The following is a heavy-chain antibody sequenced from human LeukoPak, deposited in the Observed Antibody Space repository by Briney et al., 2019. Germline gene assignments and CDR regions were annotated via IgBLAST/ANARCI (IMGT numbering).Heavy chain of an antibody. J-gene: IGHJ4*02. CDR2: ISYDGSNK. V-gene: IGHV3-30*04. D-gene: IGHD6-6*01. Sequence: PGGSLRLSCAASGFTFSTYAMHWVRQAPGKGLEWVAVISYDGSNKYYADSVKGRFTISRDNSKNTLYLQMNSPRAEDTAMYYCARGGIAARPDFDYWGQGTLVTVSS. CDR3: ARGGIAARPDFDY. CDR1: GFTFSTYA.